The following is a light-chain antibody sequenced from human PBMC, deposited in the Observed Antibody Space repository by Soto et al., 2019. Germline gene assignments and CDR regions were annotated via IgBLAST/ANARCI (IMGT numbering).Light chain of an antibody. V-gene: IGKV1-5*03. Sequence: DIQMTQSPSTLSASVGDRVTITCRASQSISVWLAWYQQKAGKAPNLLIYKASRLESGVPSRFSGSGSETEFTLTISGLQPGDSAIHYCQQYNSYSPTFGQGTKVDIK. CDR3: QQYNSYSPT. CDR1: QSISVW. CDR2: KAS. J-gene: IGKJ1*01.